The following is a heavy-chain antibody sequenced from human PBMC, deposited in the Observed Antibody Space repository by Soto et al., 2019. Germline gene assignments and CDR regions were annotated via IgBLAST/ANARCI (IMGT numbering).Heavy chain of an antibody. D-gene: IGHD3-10*01. CDR1: GYTFTGYY. V-gene: IGHV1-2*02. CDR3: ARDFEYYVSRGAMDV. Sequence: QVQLVQSGAEVRKPGASVKVSCKASGYTFTGYYLHWVRQAPGQGLEWMGGIHPNSGGTNYAQQSPRRVPMTSDTTVTTAFMDLSRPTSDNTAIYFCARDFEYYVSRGAMDVWGQGTRVTVSS. CDR2: IHPNSGGT. J-gene: IGHJ6*02.